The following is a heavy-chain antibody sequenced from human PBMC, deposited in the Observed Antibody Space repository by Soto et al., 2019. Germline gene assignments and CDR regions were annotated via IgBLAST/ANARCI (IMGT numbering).Heavy chain of an antibody. CDR3: ARGAPSWAYGMDV. V-gene: IGHV1-18*01. D-gene: IGHD1-26*01. J-gene: IGHJ6*02. CDR1: GYTFTTYG. CDR2: ISPYNGNT. Sequence: QVQLVQSGAEVKKPGASVKVSCEASGYTFTTYGISWVRQAPGQGLEWMGWISPYNGNTNYAQKFQGRVTMTTDTSTSTAYMDLRSLRSYDTAVYYCARGAPSWAYGMDVWGQGTTVTVSS.